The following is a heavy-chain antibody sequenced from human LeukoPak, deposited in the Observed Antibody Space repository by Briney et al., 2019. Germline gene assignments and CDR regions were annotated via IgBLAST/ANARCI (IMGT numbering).Heavy chain of an antibody. D-gene: IGHD2-15*01. CDR3: AKQLGYCSDGSCYFPY. J-gene: IGHJ4*02. V-gene: IGHV3-23*01. CDR1: GFTFSSYS. CDR2: ISNNGGYT. Sequence: GGSLRLSCAASGFTFSSYSMSWVRQAPGKGLEWVSAISNNGGYTYYADSVQGRFTISRDNSKSTLCLQMNSLRAEDTAVYYCAKQLGYCSDGSCYFPYWGQGTLVTVSS.